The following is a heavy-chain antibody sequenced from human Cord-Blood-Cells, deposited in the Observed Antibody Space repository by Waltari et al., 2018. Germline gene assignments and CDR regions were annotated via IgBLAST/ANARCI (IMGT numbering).Heavy chain of an antibody. CDR2: INHSGST. J-gene: IGHJ4*02. V-gene: IGHV4-34*01. D-gene: IGHD3-22*01. CDR3: AGVFAMSYDSSGYYFDY. Sequence: QVQLQQWGAGLLKPSETLSLTCAVYGGSFSGYYWSWIRQPPAKGLAWIGEINHSGSTNYSPSLKSRVTISVDTAKNQFSLKLSSVTAADTAVYYCAGVFAMSYDSSGYYFDYWGQGTLVAVSS. CDR1: GGSFSGYY.